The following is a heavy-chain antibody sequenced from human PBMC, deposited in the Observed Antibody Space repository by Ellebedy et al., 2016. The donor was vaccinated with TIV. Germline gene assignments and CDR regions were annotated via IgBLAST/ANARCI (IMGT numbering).Heavy chain of an antibody. Sequence: GESLKISCAGSGFTFSSSWMHWVRQAPGKGLVWVSRMNSDGSSTTYADSVKGRFSISRDNAKSTLYLQMNNLGAEDTAVYYCVRVSGQYLGRNIDSWGQGTLVTVSS. CDR2: MNSDGSST. CDR1: GFTFSSSW. V-gene: IGHV3-74*01. D-gene: IGHD2-2*01. CDR3: VRVSGQYLGRNIDS. J-gene: IGHJ4*02.